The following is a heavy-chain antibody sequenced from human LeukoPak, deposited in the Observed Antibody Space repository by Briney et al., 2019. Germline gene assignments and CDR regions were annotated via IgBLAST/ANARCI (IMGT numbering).Heavy chain of an antibody. J-gene: IGHJ4*02. CDR1: GYTFTDYY. Sequence: GASVKVSCKASGYTFTDYYMHWVRQAPGQGLEWMGGIIPIFGTANYAQKFQGRVTITADESTSTAYMELSSLRSEDTAVYYCARVSYDYSNYVSLDYWGQGTLVTVSS. D-gene: IGHD4-11*01. CDR2: IIPIFGTA. V-gene: IGHV1-69*13. CDR3: ARVSYDYSNYVSLDY.